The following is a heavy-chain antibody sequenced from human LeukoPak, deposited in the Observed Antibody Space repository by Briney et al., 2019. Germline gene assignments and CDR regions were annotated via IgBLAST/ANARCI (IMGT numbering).Heavy chain of an antibody. CDR1: GFTFSSYG. CDR3: AKGLSLDLSWYAFDI. J-gene: IGHJ3*02. V-gene: IGHV3-30*18. D-gene: IGHD3-10*01. CDR2: ISYDGSNK. Sequence: GGSLRLSCAASGFTFSSYGMHWVRQAPGKGLEWVAVISYDGSNKYYADSVKGRFTISRDNSKNTLYLQMNSLRAEDTAVYYCAKGLSLDLSWYAFDIWGQGTMVTVSS.